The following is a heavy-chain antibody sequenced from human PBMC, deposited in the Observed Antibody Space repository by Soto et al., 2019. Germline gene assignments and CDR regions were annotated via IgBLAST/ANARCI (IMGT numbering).Heavy chain of an antibody. J-gene: IGHJ4*02. D-gene: IGHD5-18*01. CDR1: GYTFTSYY. CDR3: ARDGGYSYGFDF. CDR2: IHPSGGST. V-gene: IGHV1-46*01. Sequence: AAVKVACKASGYTFTSYYMHWVRQAPVQGLEWMGIIHPSGGSTSYAQKFQGRVTMTRDTSTSTVYMELSSLRSEDTAVYYCARDGGYSYGFDFWGQGTQVTVSS.